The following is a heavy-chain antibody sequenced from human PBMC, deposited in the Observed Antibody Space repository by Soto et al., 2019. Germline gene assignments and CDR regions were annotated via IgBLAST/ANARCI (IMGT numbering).Heavy chain of an antibody. Sequence: EVQLVESGGGLVQPGGSLRLSCAASGFTFSGYSMFWVRQAPGKGLEYVSAIHTNGVNTFYAKSVKGRFTNSRDNSRNTMYLQVGRLRAEDMAVYYCARGRVEVSSGWATYFDYWGQGTQVTVSS. CDR3: ARGRVEVSSGWATYFDY. CDR1: GFTFSGYS. CDR2: IHTNGVNT. D-gene: IGHD6-19*01. V-gene: IGHV3-64*01. J-gene: IGHJ4*02.